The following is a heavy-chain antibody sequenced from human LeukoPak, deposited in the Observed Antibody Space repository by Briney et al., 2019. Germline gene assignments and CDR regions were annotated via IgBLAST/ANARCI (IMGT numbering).Heavy chain of an antibody. D-gene: IGHD3-22*01. CDR3: AKGRYHDSRGYYSVDSFDN. CDR2: ISYDGSNK. V-gene: IGHV3-30*18. J-gene: IGHJ4*02. Sequence: PGGSLRLTCAVSGFTLSRDWMIWVRQAPGKGLEWVAVISYDGSNKGYADSVKGRFTLSRDNSKNTLYLHMNSLRAEDTAVYYCAKGRYHDSRGYYSVDSFDNWVQGTRVTVSS. CDR1: GFTLSRDW.